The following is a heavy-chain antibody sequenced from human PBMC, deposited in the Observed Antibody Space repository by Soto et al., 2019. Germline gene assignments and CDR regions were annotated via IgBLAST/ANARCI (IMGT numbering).Heavy chain of an antibody. CDR1: GDSISSYY. CDR2: IYNSGST. D-gene: IGHD4-4*01. CDR3: ARHSNRNYGLYYFDY. Sequence: PSETLSLTCTVSGDSISSYYWSWIRQPPGKGLEWIGYIYNSGSTNYNPSLKSRVTISVDTSKSQFSLKVSSVTAADTAVYYCARHSNRNYGLYYFDYWDLGALVTVSS. J-gene: IGHJ4*02. V-gene: IGHV4-59*08.